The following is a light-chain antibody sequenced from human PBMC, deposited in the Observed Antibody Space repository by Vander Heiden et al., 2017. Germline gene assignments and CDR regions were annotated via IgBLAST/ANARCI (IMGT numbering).Light chain of an antibody. Sequence: QSALTQPRSVSGSPGQPLTISCTGTSSDVGGYNYVSWYQQHPGKAPKLMIYDVSKRPSGVPDRFSGSKSGNTASLTISGHQAEDEADYYCCSYAGSYTCWVFGGGTKLTVL. CDR1: SSDVGGYNY. CDR3: CSYAGSYTCWV. CDR2: DVS. V-gene: IGLV2-11*01. J-gene: IGLJ3*02.